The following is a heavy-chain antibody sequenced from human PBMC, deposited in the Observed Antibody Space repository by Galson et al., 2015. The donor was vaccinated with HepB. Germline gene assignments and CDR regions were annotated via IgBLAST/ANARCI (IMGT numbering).Heavy chain of an antibody. Sequence: SLRLSCAASGFTFSSYAMHWVRQAPGKGLEYVSAISSNGGSTYYADSVKGRFTISRDNSKNTLYLQMSSLRAEDTAVYYCVKDKGGYGSGKMAYYYHGMDVWGQGTTVTVSS. V-gene: IGHV3-64D*06. J-gene: IGHJ6*02. CDR3: VKDKGGYGSGKMAYYYHGMDV. CDR1: GFTFSSYA. D-gene: IGHD3-10*01. CDR2: ISSNGGST.